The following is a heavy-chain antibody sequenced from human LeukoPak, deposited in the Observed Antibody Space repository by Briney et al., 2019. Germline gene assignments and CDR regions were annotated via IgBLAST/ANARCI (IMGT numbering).Heavy chain of an antibody. D-gene: IGHD2-2*02. J-gene: IGHJ6*03. CDR2: INPNSDGT. Sequence: ASVKVSCKASGYTFTGYYMHWVRQAPGQGLEWMGWINPNSDGTNYAQKFQGRVTMTRDTSISTAYMELSRLRSDDTAVYYCARACSSTSCYTRDYYYYYYMDVWGKGTTVTVSS. CDR3: ARACSSTSCYTRDYYYYYYMDV. V-gene: IGHV1-2*02. CDR1: GYTFTGYY.